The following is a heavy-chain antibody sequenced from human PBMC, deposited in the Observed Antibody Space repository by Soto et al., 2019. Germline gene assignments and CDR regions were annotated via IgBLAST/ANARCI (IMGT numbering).Heavy chain of an antibody. CDR1: GGSISSGGYY. CDR3: ARDRYYYDSSGYQAGKADDAFDI. D-gene: IGHD3-22*01. V-gene: IGHV4-31*03. J-gene: IGHJ3*02. Sequence: PSETLSLTCTVSGGSISSGGYYWSWICQHPGKGLEWIGYIYYSGSTYYNPSLKSRVTISVDTSKNQFSLKLSSVTAADTAVYYCARDRYYYDSSGYQAGKADDAFDIWGQGTMVTV. CDR2: IYYSGST.